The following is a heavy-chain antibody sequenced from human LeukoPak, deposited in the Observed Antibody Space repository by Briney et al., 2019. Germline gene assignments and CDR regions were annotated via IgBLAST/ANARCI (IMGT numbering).Heavy chain of an antibody. J-gene: IGHJ4*02. V-gene: IGHV4-34*01. CDR3: ARGFHVDY. Sequence: PSETLSLTCTVSGGSISSYYWNWIRQPPGKGLEWIGEISHSGSTNYNPSLKSRVTISVDTSNNQFSLKLSSVTAADTAVYYCARGFHVDYWGQGTLVTVSS. CDR2: ISHSGST. CDR1: GGSISSYY.